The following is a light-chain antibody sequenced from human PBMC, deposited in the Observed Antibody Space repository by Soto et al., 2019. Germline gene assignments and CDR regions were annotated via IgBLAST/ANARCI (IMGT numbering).Light chain of an antibody. CDR1: SSDVGGYNF. CDR2: DVS. CDR3: YSHAGSYGV. Sequence: QSALTQPRSVSGSPGQSVTISCTGTSSDVGGYNFVSWYQQHPGKAPKFMIYDVSKRPSGVPDRFSGSKSGNTASLTISGLQAEDEADYYCYSHAGSYGVCGGGTKLTVL. V-gene: IGLV2-11*01. J-gene: IGLJ3*02.